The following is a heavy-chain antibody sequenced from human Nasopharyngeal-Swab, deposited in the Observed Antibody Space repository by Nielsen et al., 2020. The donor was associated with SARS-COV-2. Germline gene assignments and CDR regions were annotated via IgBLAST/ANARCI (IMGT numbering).Heavy chain of an antibody. D-gene: IGHD3-9*01. CDR2: IGSNEAET. Sequence: GESLKISCAASGFTFGSYSMHWVRQAPGKGLEYVSAIGSNEAETYYADSVKGRFTISRDNSKNILYLQLGTLRPEDTAVYYCATERGNWFYFDYWGHGTLVTVSS. V-gene: IGHV3-64*02. CDR1: GFTFGSYS. CDR3: ATERGNWFYFDY. J-gene: IGHJ4*01.